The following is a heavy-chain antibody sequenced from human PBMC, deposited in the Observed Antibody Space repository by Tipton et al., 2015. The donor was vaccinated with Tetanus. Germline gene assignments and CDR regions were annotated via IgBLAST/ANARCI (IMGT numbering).Heavy chain of an antibody. D-gene: IGHD6-6*01. CDR1: GFLFCSYT. V-gene: IGHV3-21*01. J-gene: IGHJ4*02. CDR3: ASGSSLDY. Sequence: GSLRLSCSVSGFLFCSYTMNWVRQAPGRGLEWVSSISSTTSYIYYSDSVKGRFTISRDNAKNSLYLQMNSLTADDTAVYFCASGSSLDYWGQGTLVTVSS. CDR2: ISSTTSYI.